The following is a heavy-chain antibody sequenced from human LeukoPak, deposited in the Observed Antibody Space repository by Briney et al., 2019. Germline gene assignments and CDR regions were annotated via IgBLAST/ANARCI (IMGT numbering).Heavy chain of an antibody. CDR1: GFTVSSNY. Sequence: GGSLRLSCAASGFTVSSNYMSWVRQAPGKGLEWGSVIYSGGSTYYADSVKGRFTISRDNSKNTLYLQMNSLRAEDTAVYYCAREASGSYRTNIDYWGQGTLVTVSS. CDR3: AREASGSYRTNIDY. D-gene: IGHD1-26*01. J-gene: IGHJ4*02. CDR2: IYSGGST. V-gene: IGHV3-66*02.